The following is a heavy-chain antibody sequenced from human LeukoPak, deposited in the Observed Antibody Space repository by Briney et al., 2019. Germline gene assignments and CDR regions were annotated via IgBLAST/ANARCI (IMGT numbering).Heavy chain of an antibody. CDR1: GFTFDDYA. V-gene: IGHV3-9*01. J-gene: IGHJ4*02. CDR2: ISWNSASI. Sequence: PGRSLRLSCAASGFTFDDYAMHWVRQAPGKGLEWVSGISWNSASIGYADSVKGRFTISRDNSKNTLYLEMSSLRSDDTAVYYCAKESQTYYDIMTGYPNYYFDYWGQGTLVTVSS. CDR3: AKESQTYYDIMTGYPNYYFDY. D-gene: IGHD3-9*01.